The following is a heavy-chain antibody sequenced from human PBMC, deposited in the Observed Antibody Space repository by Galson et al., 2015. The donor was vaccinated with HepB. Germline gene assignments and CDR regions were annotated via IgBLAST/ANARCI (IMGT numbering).Heavy chain of an antibody. CDR1: GITVSSNY. CDR3: ARTRYSYYDGSGYLDDFDI. V-gene: IGHV3-66*01. J-gene: IGHJ3*02. D-gene: IGHD3-22*01. Sequence: SLRLSCAASGITVSSNYMSWVRQAPGKGLEWVSVIYSGGSTYYADSVKGRFTISRDNSKSALYLQMNSLRAEDTAVYYCARTRYSYYDGSGYLDDFDIWSQGTMVTVSS. CDR2: IYSGGST.